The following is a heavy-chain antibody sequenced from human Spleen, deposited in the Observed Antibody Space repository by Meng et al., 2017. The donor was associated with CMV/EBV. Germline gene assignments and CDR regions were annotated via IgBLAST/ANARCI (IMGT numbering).Heavy chain of an antibody. CDR2: LYYSGST. Sequence: GSLRLSCTVSGGSISSSSYYWGWIRQPPGKGLEWIGSLYYSGSTSYNPSLKSRVTMSVDTSKNQFSLKLSSVTAADTAVYYCARVPTVVKNWFDPWGQGTLVTVSS. J-gene: IGHJ5*02. CDR1: GGSISSSSYY. D-gene: IGHD4-23*01. V-gene: IGHV4-39*07. CDR3: ARVPTVVKNWFDP.